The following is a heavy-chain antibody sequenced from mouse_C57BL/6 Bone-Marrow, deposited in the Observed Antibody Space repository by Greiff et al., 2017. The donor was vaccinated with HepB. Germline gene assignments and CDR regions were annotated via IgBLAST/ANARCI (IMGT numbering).Heavy chain of an antibody. CDR1: GYAFSSSW. V-gene: IGHV1-82*01. CDR2: IYPGDGDT. J-gene: IGHJ1*03. CDR3: ARGVKFRYYGSSYGYFDV. D-gene: IGHD1-1*01. Sequence: QVQLQQSGPELVKPGASVKISCKASGYAFSSSWMNWVKQRPGKGLEWIGRIYPGDGDTNYNGKFKGKATLTADKSSSTAYMQLSSLTSEDSAVYFGARGVKFRYYGSSYGYFDVWGTGTTVTVSS.